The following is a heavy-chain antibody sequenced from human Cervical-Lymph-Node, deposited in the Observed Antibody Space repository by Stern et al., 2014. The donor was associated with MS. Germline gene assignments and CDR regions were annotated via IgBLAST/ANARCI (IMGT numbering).Heavy chain of an antibody. CDR3: AKSTVPSLSDY. Sequence: GPLVESGGGLVQAGGALRLSFAASGFTFSSYAMGLVRQAPGKGLAGGSAISGSGGSTYYADSVKGRFTISRDNSKNTLYLQMNSLRAEDTAVYYCAKSTVPSLSDYWGQGTLVTVSS. D-gene: IGHD4-17*01. CDR2: ISGSGGST. V-gene: IGHV3-23*04. J-gene: IGHJ4*02. CDR1: GFTFSSYA.